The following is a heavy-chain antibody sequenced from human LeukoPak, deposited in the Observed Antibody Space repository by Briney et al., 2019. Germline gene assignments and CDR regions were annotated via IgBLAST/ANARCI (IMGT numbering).Heavy chain of an antibody. CDR1: GFTFTSYY. J-gene: IGHJ3*02. CDR2: INPSGGST. Sequence: GASVKVSCKASGFTFTSYYMHWVRQAPGQGLEWMGIINPSGGSTSYPQKFRGRVTMTRDTSTSTVYMGLSSLRSEDTAVYYCACVVRGAFDIWGQGTLVTVSS. CDR3: ACVVRGAFDI. V-gene: IGHV1-46*03. D-gene: IGHD2-21*01.